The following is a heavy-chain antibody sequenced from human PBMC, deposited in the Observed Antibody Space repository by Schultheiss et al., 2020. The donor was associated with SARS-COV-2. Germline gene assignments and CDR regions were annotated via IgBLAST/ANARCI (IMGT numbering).Heavy chain of an antibody. V-gene: IGHV3-30*03. J-gene: IGHJ4*02. Sequence: GGSLRLSCAASGFTFSSYDMHWVRQAPGKGLEWVAVISYDGSNKYYADSVKGRFTISRDNSKNTLYLQMNSLRAEDTAVYYCARGGLIAAAGTCDYWGQGTLVTVSS. CDR3: ARGGLIAAAGTCDY. D-gene: IGHD6-13*01. CDR2: ISYDGSNK. CDR1: GFTFSSYD.